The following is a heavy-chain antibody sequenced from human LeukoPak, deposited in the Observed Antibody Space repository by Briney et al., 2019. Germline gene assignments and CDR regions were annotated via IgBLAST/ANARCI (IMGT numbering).Heavy chain of an antibody. D-gene: IGHD6-13*01. CDR1: GGTFSSYA. Sequence: ASVKVSCKASGGTFSSYAISWVRQAPGQGLEWMGWINPNSGGTNYAQKFQGRVTMTRDTSISTAYMELSRLRSDDTAVYYCARDEEQQLEWGQGTLVTVSS. CDR3: ARDEEQQLE. CDR2: INPNSGGT. J-gene: IGHJ4*02. V-gene: IGHV1-2*02.